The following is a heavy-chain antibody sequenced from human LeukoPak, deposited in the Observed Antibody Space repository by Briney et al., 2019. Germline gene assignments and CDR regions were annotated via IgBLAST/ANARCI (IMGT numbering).Heavy chain of an antibody. V-gene: IGHV4-30-2*01. D-gene: IGHD1-14*01. CDR3: ARAPGLGAFDI. Sequence: SQTLSLTCTVSGGSISSGGYSWNWIRQPPGKGLEWIGYIYHSGSTSYNPSLKSRVTISVDRSKNQFSLKLSSVTAADTAVYYCARAPGLGAFDIWGQGTMVTVSS. J-gene: IGHJ3*02. CDR1: GGSISSGGYS. CDR2: IYHSGST.